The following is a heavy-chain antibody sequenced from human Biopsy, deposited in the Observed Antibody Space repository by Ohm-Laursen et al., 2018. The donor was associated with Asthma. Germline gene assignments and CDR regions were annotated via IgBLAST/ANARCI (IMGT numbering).Heavy chain of an antibody. Sequence: SLRLSCSASGFSFSNYGMHWVRQAPGKGLDWVAVISFDGTNRNYTDPVKGRFTISRDKSDNTLYLQMNSLTTEDTAVYHCAKDERAYYGSDSKYMQPVPLGDWGRGTVVIVSA. V-gene: IGHV3-30*18. D-gene: IGHD2-21*01. J-gene: IGHJ4*02. CDR3: AKDERAYYGSDSKYMQPVPLGD. CDR2: ISFDGTNR. CDR1: GFSFSNYG.